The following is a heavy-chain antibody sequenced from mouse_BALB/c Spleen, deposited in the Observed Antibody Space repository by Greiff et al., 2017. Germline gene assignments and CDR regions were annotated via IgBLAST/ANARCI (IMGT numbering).Heavy chain of an antibody. J-gene: IGHJ2*01. D-gene: IGHD1-1*01. V-gene: IGHV3-2*02. CDR2: ISYSGST. CDR1: GYSITSDYA. Sequence: EVKLQESGPGLVKPSQSLSLTCTVTGYSITSDYAWNWIRQFPGNKLEWMGYISYSGSTSYNPSLKSRISITRDTSKNQFFLQLNSVTTEDTATYYCAVYYYGSSNYWGQGTTLTVSS. CDR3: AVYYYGSSNY.